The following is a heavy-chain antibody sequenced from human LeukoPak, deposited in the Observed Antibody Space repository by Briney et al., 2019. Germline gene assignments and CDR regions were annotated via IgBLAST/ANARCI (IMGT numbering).Heavy chain of an antibody. J-gene: IGHJ4*02. CDR2: IWYDGSNK. D-gene: IGHD3-22*01. CDR3: ARDYDSSGYYKNGVDY. V-gene: IGHV3-33*01. CDR1: GFTFSSYG. Sequence: GRSLRLSCAASGFTFSSYGMHWVRQAPGKGLEWVAVIWYDGSNKYYADSVKGRFTISRDNSKNTLYLQMNSLRAEDTAVYCCARDYDSSGYYKNGVDYWGQGTLVTVSS.